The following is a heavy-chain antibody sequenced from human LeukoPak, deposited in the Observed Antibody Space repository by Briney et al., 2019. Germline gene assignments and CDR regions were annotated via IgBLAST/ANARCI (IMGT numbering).Heavy chain of an antibody. CDR1: GGSISSGGYY. CDR3: ARAEWVLHYYGSGSYQTPSSDY. V-gene: IGHV4-31*03. CDR2: IYYSGST. D-gene: IGHD3-10*01. Sequence: SETLSLTCTVSGGSISSGGYYWSWIRQHPGKGLEWIGYIYYSGSTYYNPSLKSRVTISVDTSKNQFSLKLSSVTAADTAVYYCARAEWVLHYYGSGSYQTPSSDYWGQGTLVTVSS. J-gene: IGHJ4*02.